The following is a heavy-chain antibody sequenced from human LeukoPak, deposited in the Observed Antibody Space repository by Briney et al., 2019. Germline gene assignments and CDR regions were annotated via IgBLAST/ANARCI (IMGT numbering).Heavy chain of an antibody. CDR3: AREYYAQRRDGYNYSVILFDY. CDR2: FIPILGIA. J-gene: IGHJ4*02. D-gene: IGHD5-24*01. CDR1: GGTFSSYA. Sequence: SVKVSCKASGGTFSSYAISWVRQAPGQGLEWMGRFIPILGIANYAQKFQGRVTITADKSTSTAYMELSSLRSEDTAVYYCAREYYAQRRDGYNYSVILFDYWGQGTLVTVSS. V-gene: IGHV1-69*04.